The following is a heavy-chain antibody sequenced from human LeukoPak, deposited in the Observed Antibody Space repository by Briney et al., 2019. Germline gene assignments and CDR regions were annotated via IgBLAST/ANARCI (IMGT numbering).Heavy chain of an antibody. D-gene: IGHD1-1*01. V-gene: IGHV4-39*07. CDR3: ATKNWNVFDY. CDR2: IYYSGIT. J-gene: IGHJ4*02. Sequence: SETLSLTCTVSGGSISSSSYYWGWIRQPPGKGLEWIGSIYYSGITYYSPSLKSRVTISVDTSKNQFSQKLSSVTAADTAVYYCATKNWNVFDYWGQGTLVTVSS. CDR1: GGSISSSSYY.